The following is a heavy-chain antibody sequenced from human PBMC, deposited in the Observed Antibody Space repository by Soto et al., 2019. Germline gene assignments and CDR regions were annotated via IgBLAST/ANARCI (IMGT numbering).Heavy chain of an antibody. CDR3: ARGPRGLYHHDY. CDR1: GFTFSGYW. Sequence: EVQLVESGGGLVQPGGSLRLSCAASGFTFSGYWMHWVRQGAGKGLVWVSRINMDGSSTNYADSVKGRFTISRDNAKNTLYLQMNSLRVDDTAVYFCARGPRGLYHHDYWGQGALVTVSS. J-gene: IGHJ4*02. D-gene: IGHD2-2*01. V-gene: IGHV3-74*01. CDR2: INMDGSST.